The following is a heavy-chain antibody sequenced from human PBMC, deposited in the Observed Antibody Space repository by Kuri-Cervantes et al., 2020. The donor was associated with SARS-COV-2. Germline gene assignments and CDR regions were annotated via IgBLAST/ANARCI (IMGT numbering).Heavy chain of an antibody. V-gene: IGHV1-58*01. CDR3: ARNQGPGVSPYYLGY. J-gene: IGHJ4*02. Sequence: SVKVSCKASGFTFTSSAVQWVRQARGQRLEWIGWIVVGSGNTNYAQKFQERVTITRDMSTSTAYMELRSLRSDDTAVYYCARNQGPGVSPYYLGYWGQGTLVTVSS. CDR1: GFTFTSSA. CDR2: IVVGSGNT. D-gene: IGHD3-10*01.